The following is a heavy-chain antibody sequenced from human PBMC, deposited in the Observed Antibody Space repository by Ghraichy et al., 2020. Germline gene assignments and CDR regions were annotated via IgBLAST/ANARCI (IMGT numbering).Heavy chain of an antibody. CDR3: ARVNTLVRGGRGWFDP. CDR2: VYFRWST. J-gene: IGHJ5*02. CDR1: GGSISTTRNE. D-gene: IGHD3-10*01. V-gene: IGHV4-39*07. Sequence: SQTLSLTCRVSGGSISTTRNEWAWIRQPPGKGLDWIVNVYFRWSTYYNPSLQSRVTISVDTSKDQFSLRLDSVTAADTALYYCARVNTLVRGGRGWFDPWGQGTLVIVSS.